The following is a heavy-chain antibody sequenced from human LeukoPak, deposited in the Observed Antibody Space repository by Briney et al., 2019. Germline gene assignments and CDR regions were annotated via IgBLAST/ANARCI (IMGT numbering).Heavy chain of an antibody. CDR3: ARDSSVAGTTFDL. D-gene: IGHD6-19*01. CDR1: GFTVSSNY. J-gene: IGHJ4*02. CDR2: IYSGGST. Sequence: PGGSLRLSCAASGFTVSSNYMSWVRQAPGKGLEWVSVIYSGGSTYYADSVKGRFTISRDNSKNTLYLQMNSLRAEDTAVYYCARDSSVAGTTFDLWGQRTLVTVSS. V-gene: IGHV3-53*01.